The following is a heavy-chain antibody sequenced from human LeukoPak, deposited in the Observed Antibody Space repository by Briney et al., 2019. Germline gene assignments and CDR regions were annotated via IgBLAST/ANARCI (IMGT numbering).Heavy chain of an antibody. CDR2: INAGNGNT. CDR3: ARGLYSSGWAEYFQH. J-gene: IGHJ1*01. Sequence: GASVKVSCKASGGTFSSYAISWVRQAPGQGLEWMGWINAGNGNTKYSQKFQGRVTITRDTSASTAYMELSSLRSEDTAVYYCARGLYSSGWAEYFQHWGQGTLVTVSS. V-gene: IGHV1-3*01. CDR1: GGTFSSYA. D-gene: IGHD6-19*01.